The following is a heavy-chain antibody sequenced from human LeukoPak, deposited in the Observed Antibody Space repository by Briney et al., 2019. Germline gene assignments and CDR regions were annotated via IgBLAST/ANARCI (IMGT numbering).Heavy chain of an antibody. Sequence: HPGGSLRLSCAASGFPFSSYSMNWVRQAPGKGLEWVANIKQDGSEKYYVDSVKGRFTISRDNAKNSLYLQINSLRAEDTAVYYCASRNSLFIWGQGTLVTVSS. V-gene: IGHV3-7*01. J-gene: IGHJ4*02. D-gene: IGHD4-23*01. CDR3: ASRNSLFI. CDR2: IKQDGSEK. CDR1: GFPFSSYS.